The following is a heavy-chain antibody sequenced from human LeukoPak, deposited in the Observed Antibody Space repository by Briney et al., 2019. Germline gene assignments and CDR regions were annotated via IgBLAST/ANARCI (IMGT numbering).Heavy chain of an antibody. D-gene: IGHD2-21*02. Sequence: GESLRLSCAASGFAFSNYTMNWVRQAPGKGLEWVSSIAGSSGYISYADSVKGRFTISRDNAKKSLYLQMTSLTAEDTAVYYCARDRGAYCGGDCYLGFDYWGRGTLVTVSS. CDR3: ARDRGAYCGGDCYLGFDY. V-gene: IGHV3-21*01. CDR1: GFAFSNYT. CDR2: IAGSSGYI. J-gene: IGHJ4*01.